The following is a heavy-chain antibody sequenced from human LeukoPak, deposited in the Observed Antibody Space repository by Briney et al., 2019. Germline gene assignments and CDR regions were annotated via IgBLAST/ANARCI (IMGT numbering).Heavy chain of an antibody. CDR2: INPNSGGT. V-gene: IGHV1-2*02. CDR1: GYTFTGYY. J-gene: IGHJ4*02. D-gene: IGHD3-10*01. Sequence: ASVKVSCKASGYTFTGYYMHWVRQAPGQGLEWMGWINPNSGGTNYAQKFQGRVTMTRDTSISTAYMELSRLRSDDTAVYYCARDRPYGSGSYYNYWGQGTLVTVSS. CDR3: ARDRPYGSGSYYNY.